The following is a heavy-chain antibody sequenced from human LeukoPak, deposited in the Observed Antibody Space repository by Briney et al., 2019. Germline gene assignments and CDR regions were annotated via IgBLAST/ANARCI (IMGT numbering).Heavy chain of an antibody. Sequence: GGSLRLSCAASGFTVSSNYMSWVRQAPGKGLEWVSVIYSGGSTYYADSVKGRFTISRDNSKNTLYLQMNSLRAEDTAVYCCASGSGSYRTPYYYMDVWGTGTTVTVSS. CDR2: IYSGGST. CDR3: ASGSGSYRTPYYYMDV. V-gene: IGHV3-53*01. CDR1: GFTVSSNY. D-gene: IGHD3-10*01. J-gene: IGHJ6*03.